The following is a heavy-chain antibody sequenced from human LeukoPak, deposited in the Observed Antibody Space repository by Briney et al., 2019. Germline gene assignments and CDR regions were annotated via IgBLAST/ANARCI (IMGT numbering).Heavy chain of an antibody. CDR3: ANRVRQYFQH. D-gene: IGHD3-10*01. Sequence: PGGSLRLSCAASGFTFSSYAMSWARQTPGKGLEWVSAISGSGTSTYYADSVKGRFTTSRDNSKNTLYLQMNSLRAEDTAVYYCANRVRQYFQHWGQGTLVTVSS. CDR2: ISGSGTST. J-gene: IGHJ1*01. CDR1: GFTFSSYA. V-gene: IGHV3-23*01.